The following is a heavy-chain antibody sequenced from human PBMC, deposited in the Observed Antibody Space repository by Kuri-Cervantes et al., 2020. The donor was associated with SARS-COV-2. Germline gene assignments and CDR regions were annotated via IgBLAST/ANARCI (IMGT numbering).Heavy chain of an antibody. Sequence: SETMSLTCTVSGGSISSSSHYWGWIRQPPGKGLEWIGSIYYSGSTSYNPSLKSRVTISVDTSKNQSSLKLISVTAADTAVYYCASQAAKYCSSTSCYTGVFDYWGQGTLVTVSS. CDR2: IYYSGST. V-gene: IGHV4-39*07. J-gene: IGHJ4*02. CDR1: GGSISSSSHY. D-gene: IGHD2-2*02. CDR3: ASQAAKYCSSTSCYTGVFDY.